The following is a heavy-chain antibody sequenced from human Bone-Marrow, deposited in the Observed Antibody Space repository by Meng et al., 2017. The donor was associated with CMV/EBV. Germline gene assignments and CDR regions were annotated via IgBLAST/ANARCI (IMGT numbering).Heavy chain of an antibody. CDR3: AREAGSPREYYGMDV. D-gene: IGHD6-13*01. J-gene: IGHJ6*02. V-gene: IGHV4-38-2*02. CDR1: GYSITSGYY. Sequence: GSLRLSCTVSGYSITSGYYWGWVRQPPGKGLEWIASLYHTGNTYYKPSLRRRATMSVDASKNQFSLKLSSVTAADTAVYYCAREAGSPREYYGMDVWGQGTTVTVSS. CDR2: LYHTGNT.